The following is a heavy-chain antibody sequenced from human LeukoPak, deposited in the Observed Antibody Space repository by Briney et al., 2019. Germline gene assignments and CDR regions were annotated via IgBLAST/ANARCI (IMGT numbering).Heavy chain of an antibody. CDR2: IYPGDSDA. CDR1: GYSFTSYW. J-gene: IGHJ6*03. CDR3: ARLSYDSSDYHYMDV. V-gene: IGHV5-51*01. D-gene: IGHD3-22*01. Sequence: GESLKISCKGSGYSFTSYWIGWVRPMPGKGLEWMGIIYPGDSDARYSPSFQGQVTISADESISTAYLQWSSLKASDTAMYYCARLSYDSSDYHYMDVWGKGTTVTISS.